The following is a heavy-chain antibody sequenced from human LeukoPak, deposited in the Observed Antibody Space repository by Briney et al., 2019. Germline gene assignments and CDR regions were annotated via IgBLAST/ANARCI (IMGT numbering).Heavy chain of an antibody. CDR2: IRSKAHSYAT. V-gene: IGHV3-73*01. J-gene: IGHJ3*02. CDR3: TRHGGRDYYDSSEDAFDI. D-gene: IGHD3-22*01. Sequence: GGSLRLSCAASGFTFSGSAMHWVRQASGKGLEWVGRIRSKAHSYATAYAASVKGRFTISRDDSKNTAYLQMNSLKTEDTAVYYCTRHGGRDYYDSSEDAFDIWGQGTWSSSLQ. CDR1: GFTFSGSA.